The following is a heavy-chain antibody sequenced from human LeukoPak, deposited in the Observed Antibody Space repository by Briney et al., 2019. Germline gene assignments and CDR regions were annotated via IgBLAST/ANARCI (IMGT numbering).Heavy chain of an antibody. D-gene: IGHD3-10*01. J-gene: IGHJ4*02. V-gene: IGHV4-30-2*01. Sequence: SQTLSLTCAVSGGSISSGGYSWSWIRQPPGKGLEWIGYIYHSGSTYYNPSPKSRVTISIDRSKNQFSLKLNSVTAADTAVYYCARVYYGSGRTLFFDYWGQGTLVTVSS. CDR2: IYHSGST. CDR1: GGSISSGGYS. CDR3: ARVYYGSGRTLFFDY.